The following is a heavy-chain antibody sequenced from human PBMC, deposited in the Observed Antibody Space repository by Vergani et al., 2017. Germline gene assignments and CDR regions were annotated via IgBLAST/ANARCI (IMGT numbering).Heavy chain of an antibody. J-gene: IGHJ4*02. Sequence: EVQLVESGGGLVQPGGSLRLSCAASGFTFSSYSMNWVRQAPGKGLEWVSYISSSSTTIYYADSVKGRFTISRDNAKNSLYLQMNSLRAEDTAVYYCARGWNYYDSSGYYLWGQGTLVTVSS. V-gene: IGHV3-48*01. CDR2: ISSSSTTI. CDR1: GFTFSSYS. D-gene: IGHD3-22*01. CDR3: ARGWNYYDSSGYYL.